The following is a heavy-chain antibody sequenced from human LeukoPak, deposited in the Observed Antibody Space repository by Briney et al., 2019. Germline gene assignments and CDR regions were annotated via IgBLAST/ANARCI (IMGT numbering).Heavy chain of an antibody. CDR1: GGSVRSYY. J-gene: IGHJ2*01. CDR2: IYYSGST. D-gene: IGHD2-21*01. V-gene: IGHV4-59*08. CDR3: ARRDLFYWYFDL. Sequence: SETLSLICTVSGGSVRSYYWSWIRQPPGKGLEWIGYIYYSGSTNYNPSLKSRVTISVDTSKNQFSLKLSSVTAADTAVYYCARRDLFYWYFDLWGRGTLVTVSS.